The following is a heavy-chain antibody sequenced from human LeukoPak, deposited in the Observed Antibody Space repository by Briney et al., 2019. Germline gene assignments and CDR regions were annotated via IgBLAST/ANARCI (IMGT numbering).Heavy chain of an antibody. J-gene: IGHJ5*02. CDR3: ARDRGDIVVVPAAIWFDP. V-gene: IGHV1-69*06. Sequence: ASVKVSCKASGGTFSSYAISWVRQAPGQGLEWMGGIIPIFGTANYAQKFQGRVTITADKSTSTAYMELGSLRSEDTAVYYCARDRGDIVVVPAAIWFDPWGQGTLVTVSS. D-gene: IGHD2-2*01. CDR2: IIPIFGTA. CDR1: GGTFSSYA.